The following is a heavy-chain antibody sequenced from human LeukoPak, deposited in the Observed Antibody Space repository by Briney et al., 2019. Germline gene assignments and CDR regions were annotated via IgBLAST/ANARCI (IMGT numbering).Heavy chain of an antibody. CDR2: INHSGST. CDR1: GGSFSGYY. D-gene: IGHD6-19*01. V-gene: IGHV4-34*01. CDR3: ARCPFSPYSGGWYGAFDI. Sequence: SETLSLTCAVYGGSFSGYYWSWIRQPPGKGLEWIGEINHSGSTNYNPSLKSRVTISVDTSKNQFSLKLSSVTAADTAVYYCARCPFSPYSGGWYGAFDIWGQGTMVTVSS. J-gene: IGHJ3*02.